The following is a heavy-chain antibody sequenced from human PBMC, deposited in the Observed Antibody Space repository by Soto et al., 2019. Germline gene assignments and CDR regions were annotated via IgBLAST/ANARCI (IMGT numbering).Heavy chain of an antibody. J-gene: IGHJ5*02. D-gene: IGHD6-19*01. CDR1: GDSVSSASFY. V-gene: IGHV4-61*01. Sequence: SETLSLTCTVSGDSVSSASFYWIWIRQAPGKGLEWIGFIYFSGSTNCKPSLKSRVTMSLDASKNQFSLKLRSVTPADTAVYCCARVNSGRNWFDPWGQGTLVTVSS. CDR2: IYFSGST. CDR3: ARVNSGRNWFDP.